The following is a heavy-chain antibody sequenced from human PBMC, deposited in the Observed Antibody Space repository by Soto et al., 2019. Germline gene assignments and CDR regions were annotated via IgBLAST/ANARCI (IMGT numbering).Heavy chain of an antibody. Sequence: SETLSLTCTVSGGSISSGDYYWSWIRQPPGKGLEWTGYIYYSGSTYYNPSLKSRVTISVDTSKNQFSLKLSSVTAADTAVYYCAGAPRDYYYYGMDVWGQGTTVTVSS. J-gene: IGHJ6*02. V-gene: IGHV4-30-4*01. CDR1: GGSISSGDYY. CDR3: AGAPRDYYYYGMDV. CDR2: IYYSGST.